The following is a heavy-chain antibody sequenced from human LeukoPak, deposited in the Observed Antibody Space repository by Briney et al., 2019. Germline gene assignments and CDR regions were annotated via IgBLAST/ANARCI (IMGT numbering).Heavy chain of an antibody. CDR2: IRSKANSYAT. Sequence: GGSLRLSCAASGFTFSGSAMHWVRQASGIGLEWVGRIRSKANSYATAYAASVKGRFTISRYDSKNTAYLQMNSLKTEDTAVYYCTRGYYYYMDVWGKGTTVTVSS. CDR1: GFTFSGSA. CDR3: TRGYYYYMDV. J-gene: IGHJ6*03. V-gene: IGHV3-73*01.